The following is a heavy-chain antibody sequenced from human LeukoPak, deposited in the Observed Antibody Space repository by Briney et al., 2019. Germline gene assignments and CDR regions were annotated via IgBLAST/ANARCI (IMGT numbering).Heavy chain of an antibody. D-gene: IGHD3-22*01. CDR2: SRNKANRYTT. Sequence: GGPLRLSCAASGFTISDHYMDWVRQAPGKGLEWVGRSRNKANRYTTEYAASVKGRFTISRDESKNSLYLQMSSLKTDDTAVYYCARAGDYYSTGDCWGQGTLVTVSS. CDR1: GFTISDHY. CDR3: ARAGDYYSTGDC. V-gene: IGHV3-72*01. J-gene: IGHJ4*02.